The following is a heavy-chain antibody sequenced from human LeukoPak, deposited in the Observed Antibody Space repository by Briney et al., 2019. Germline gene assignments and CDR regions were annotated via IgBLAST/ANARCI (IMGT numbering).Heavy chain of an antibody. CDR1: GGSISSYY. CDR2: IYYSGSP. J-gene: IGHJ3*02. D-gene: IGHD5-24*01. V-gene: IGHV4-59*08. CDR3: ASTSNYAFNI. Sequence: SETLSLTCTVSGGSISSYYWSWIRQPPGKGLEWIGYIYYSGSPNSNPSLKSRVTISVDTSKNQFSLKVRSVTAADTAVYYCASTSNYAFNIWGQGTMVTVSS.